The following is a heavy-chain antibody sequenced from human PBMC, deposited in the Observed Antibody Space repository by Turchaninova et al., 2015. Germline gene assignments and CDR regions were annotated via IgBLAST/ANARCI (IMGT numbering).Heavy chain of an antibody. J-gene: IGHJ2*01. CDR3: ARAPNWGSHWYFDL. V-gene: IGHV4-59*01. CDR2: IYYSGST. CDR1: GGSISSYH. D-gene: IGHD7-27*01. Sequence: QVQLQESGPGLVKPSETLSLTCTVSGGSISSYHWNWIRQPSGKGLEWIGYIYYSGSTNYNPSLKSRVTISVDTSKNQFSLKLSSVTAADTAVYYCARAPNWGSHWYFDLWGRGTLVTVSS.